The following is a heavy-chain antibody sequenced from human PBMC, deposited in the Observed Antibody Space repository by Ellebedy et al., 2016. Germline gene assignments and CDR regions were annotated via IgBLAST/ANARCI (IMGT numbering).Heavy chain of an antibody. CDR2: INPMVGIA. CDR3: AREDMAVAGTGDFDF. Sequence: ASVKVSCKASGGTFNNYAISWVRQGPGQGLEWMGRINPMVGIADYAQSFQGRVTITADKSTSTTYMELKSLTSEDTAVFYCAREDMAVAGTGDFDFWGQGTLVTVSS. J-gene: IGHJ4*02. D-gene: IGHD6-19*01. CDR1: GGTFNNYA. V-gene: IGHV1-69*04.